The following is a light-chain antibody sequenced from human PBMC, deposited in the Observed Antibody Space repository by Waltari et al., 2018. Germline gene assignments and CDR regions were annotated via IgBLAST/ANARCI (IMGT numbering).Light chain of an antibody. Sequence: DIVMTQSPDSLAVSLGERATINCKSSQTISYSSNNKKDLAWYQQKPGQPPKLLISWAASRESGVPDRFSVSGSGTDFTLTISSLQAEDVAIYYCQQYYSVPLTFGEGTKVGIK. CDR1: QTISYSSNNKKD. CDR3: QQYYSVPLT. V-gene: IGKV4-1*01. J-gene: IGKJ1*01. CDR2: WAA.